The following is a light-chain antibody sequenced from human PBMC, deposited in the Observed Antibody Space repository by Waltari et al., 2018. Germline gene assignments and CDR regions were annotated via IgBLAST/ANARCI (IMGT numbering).Light chain of an antibody. J-gene: IGKJ1*01. CDR3: QQSYSPTRT. V-gene: IGKV1-39*01. Sequence: DIQMTQSPSSLSASVGDRVTITCRASQSISRYFNWYQQKPGKAPKLLIYAASSLQSGVPSRFSGSGSGRDFTLSISSLQPEDFATYYCQQSYSPTRTFGQGTKVEIK. CDR1: QSISRY. CDR2: AAS.